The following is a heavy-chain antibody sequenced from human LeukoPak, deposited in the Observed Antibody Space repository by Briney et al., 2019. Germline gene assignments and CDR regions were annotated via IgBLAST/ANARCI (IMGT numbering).Heavy chain of an antibody. CDR1: GYTFTSYD. D-gene: IGHD5-12*01. CDR3: ARDIVATSRGFDY. J-gene: IGHJ4*02. CDR2: MNPNSGGT. V-gene: IGHV1-2*02. Sequence: GASVKVSCKASGYTFTSYDINWVRQATGQGLEWMGWMNPNSGGTNYAQKFQGRVTMTRDTSISTGYMELSRLRPDDTAVYYCARDIVATSRGFDYWGQGTLVTVSS.